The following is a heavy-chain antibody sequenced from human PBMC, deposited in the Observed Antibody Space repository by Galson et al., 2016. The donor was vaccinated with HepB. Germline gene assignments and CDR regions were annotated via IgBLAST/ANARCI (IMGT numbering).Heavy chain of an antibody. D-gene: IGHD3-10*01. CDR2: IRQDGSDK. J-gene: IGHJ3*02. CDR3: AREGVGGFDI. CDR1: GITFSDAW. Sequence: SLRLSCAASGITFSDAWFHWVRQAPGKGLEWVANIRQDGSDKDYVDSVKGRFTISRDNAKNSLYLQMNSLRAEDTAVYFCAREGVGGFDIWGQGTMLTVSS. V-gene: IGHV3-7*01.